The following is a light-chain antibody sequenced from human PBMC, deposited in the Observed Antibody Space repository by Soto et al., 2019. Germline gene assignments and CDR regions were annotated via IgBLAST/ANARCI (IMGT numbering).Light chain of an antibody. CDR1: SSNIGAHYD. V-gene: IGLV1-40*01. Sequence: GPGQRVTISCTGSSSNIGAHYDVHWYQQLPGTAPKLLIYANTNRPSGVPDRFSGSKSGTSATLAITGLQADDEADYYCQSFDTSLSGFYVFGTGTKVTVL. CDR2: ANT. CDR3: QSFDTSLSGFYV. J-gene: IGLJ1*01.